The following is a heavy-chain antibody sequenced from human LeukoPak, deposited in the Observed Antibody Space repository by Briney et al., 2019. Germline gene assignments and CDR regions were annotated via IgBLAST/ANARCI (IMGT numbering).Heavy chain of an antibody. CDR1: GFTFGKYW. CDR3: ARDQYDTWSRRGNFDS. CDR2: IKLDGSEK. V-gene: IGHV3-7*03. D-gene: IGHD3-3*01. J-gene: IGHJ4*02. Sequence: GGPLSLSCVASGFTFGKYWMSWVRKAPGKGLEWVANIKLDGSEKNYVDSVKGRFTISRDNTKNSLYLQMNSLRVEDTAVFYCARDQYDTWSRRGNFDSWGQGTLVIVSS.